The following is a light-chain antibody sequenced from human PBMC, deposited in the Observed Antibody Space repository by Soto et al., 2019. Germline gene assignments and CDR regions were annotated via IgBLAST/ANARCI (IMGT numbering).Light chain of an antibody. CDR1: QSLLWLHNNKNY. V-gene: IGKV4-1*01. CDR2: WAS. J-gene: IGKJ2*01. Sequence: DVVMTQSPDSLAVSLGERATIKCKSGQSLLWLHNNKNYLAWYQQKPGQPPKLLISWASTRESGVPDRFSGSGSETDFTLTISSLQAEDVAVYYCQQYHRIPETFGQGTRLEIK. CDR3: QQYHRIPET.